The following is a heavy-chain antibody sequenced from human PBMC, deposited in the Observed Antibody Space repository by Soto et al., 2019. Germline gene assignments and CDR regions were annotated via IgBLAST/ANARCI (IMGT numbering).Heavy chain of an antibody. D-gene: IGHD6-13*01. CDR2: ISGSGGST. CDR1: GFTFSSYA. J-gene: IGHJ4*02. V-gene: IGHV3-23*01. CDR3: AKGSPPPYRSTWYYFDY. Sequence: EVQLLESGGGLVQPGGSLRLSCSASGFTFSSYAMSWVRQAPGKVLESVSAISGSGGSTYYADSVKGRFTISRDNSKNTLYLQMDSPRAEDTAVYYFAKGSPPPYRSTWYYFDYWGQGNLVTVSS.